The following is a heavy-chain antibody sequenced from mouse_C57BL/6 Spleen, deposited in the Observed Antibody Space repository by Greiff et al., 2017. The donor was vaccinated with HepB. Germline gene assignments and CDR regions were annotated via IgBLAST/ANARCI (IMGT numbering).Heavy chain of an antibody. V-gene: IGHV3-6*01. D-gene: IGHD2-5*01. CDR2: ISYDGSN. J-gene: IGHJ4*01. CDR1: GYSITSGYY. Sequence: EVKVEESGPGLVKPSQSLSLTCSVTGYSITSGYYWNWIRQFPGNKLEWMGYISYDGSNNYNPSLKNRISITRDTSKNQFFLKLNSVTTEDTATYYCARTDYSNLYAMDYWGQGTSVTVSS. CDR3: ARTDYSNLYAMDY.